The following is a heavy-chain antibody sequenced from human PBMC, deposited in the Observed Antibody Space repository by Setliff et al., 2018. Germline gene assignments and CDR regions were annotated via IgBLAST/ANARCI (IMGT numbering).Heavy chain of an antibody. V-gene: IGHV3-48*03. J-gene: IGHJ3*02. CDR2: ISSSGSTI. CDR3: TRDWGGVGATNAFDI. D-gene: IGHD1-26*01. CDR1: GFTFSSYE. Sequence: PGGSLRLSCAASGFTFSSYEMNWVRQAPGKGLEWVSYISSSGSTIYYADSVKGRFTISRDNAKNSLYLQMNRLRAEDTAVYYCTRDWGGVGATNAFDIWGQGTMVTVSS.